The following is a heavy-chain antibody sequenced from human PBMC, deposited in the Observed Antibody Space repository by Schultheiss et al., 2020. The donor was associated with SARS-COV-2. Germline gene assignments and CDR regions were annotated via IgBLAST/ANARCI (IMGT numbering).Heavy chain of an antibody. J-gene: IGHJ5*02. V-gene: IGHV4-59*01. CDR2: IYYSGST. CDR1: GGSISSYY. D-gene: IGHD3-22*01. Sequence: SETLSLTCTVSGGSISSYYWSWIRQPPGKGLEWIGYIYYSGSTYYNPSLKSRVTISVDTSKNQFSLKLSSVTAADTAVYYCARGNYYDSSGYYFWFDPWGQGTLVTVSS. CDR3: ARGNYYDSSGYYFWFDP.